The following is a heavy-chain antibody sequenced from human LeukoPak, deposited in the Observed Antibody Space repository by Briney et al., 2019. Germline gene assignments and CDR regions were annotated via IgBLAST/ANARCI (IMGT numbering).Heavy chain of an antibody. Sequence: GESLKISCKGSGYSFTSYWIVWVRQMPGKGLEWMGIIYPGDSDTRYSPSFQGQVTISADKSINTAYLQWSSLKASDTAMYYCARCRGYSSGCEYFQHWGQGTLVTVSS. CDR1: GYSFTSYW. CDR2: IYPGDSDT. V-gene: IGHV5-51*01. CDR3: ARCRGYSSGCEYFQH. D-gene: IGHD6-19*01. J-gene: IGHJ1*01.